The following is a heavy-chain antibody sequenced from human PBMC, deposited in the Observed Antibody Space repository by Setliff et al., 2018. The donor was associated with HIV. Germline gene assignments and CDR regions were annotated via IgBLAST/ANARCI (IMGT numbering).Heavy chain of an antibody. Sequence: ASVKVSCKASGYTFSGYHMYWVRQAPGQGLEWMGRINPDSGDTKYTQKFQGRVTMTRDTSINEAYMELRGLRSDDTAVYYCARNFGLTPSGKYYYYYGMDIWGQGTTVTVSS. V-gene: IGHV1-2*06. CDR3: ARNFGLTPSGKYYYYYGMDI. CDR2: INPDSGDT. J-gene: IGHJ6*02. D-gene: IGHD3-10*01. CDR1: GYTFSGYH.